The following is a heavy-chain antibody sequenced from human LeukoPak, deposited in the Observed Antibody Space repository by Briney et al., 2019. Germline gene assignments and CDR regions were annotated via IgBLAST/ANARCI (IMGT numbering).Heavy chain of an antibody. J-gene: IGHJ4*02. Sequence: GESLKISCKGSGYSFTSYWIGWVRQMPGKALEWMGIIYPGDSATRYSPSLQGQVTISADKSISTAYLQWNSLKASDTAMYFCARRDYGGKHFDYWGQGTLVTVSS. CDR1: GYSFTSYW. V-gene: IGHV5-51*01. D-gene: IGHD4-23*01. CDR3: ARRDYGGKHFDY. CDR2: IYPGDSAT.